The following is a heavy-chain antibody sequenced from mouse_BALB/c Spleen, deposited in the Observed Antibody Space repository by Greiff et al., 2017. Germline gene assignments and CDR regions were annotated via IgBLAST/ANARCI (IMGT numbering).Heavy chain of an antibody. CDR1: GYTFTSYW. J-gene: IGHJ4*01. D-gene: IGHD1-3*01. CDR2: IYPGDGDT. CDR3: AREWSALYAMDY. V-gene: IGHV1-87*01. Sequence: VQLQQSGAELARPGASVTLSCKASGYTFTSYWMQWVKQRPGQGLEWIGAIYPGDGDTRYTQKFKGKATLTADKSSSTAYMQLSSLASEDSAVYYCAREWSALYAMDYWGQGTSVTVSA.